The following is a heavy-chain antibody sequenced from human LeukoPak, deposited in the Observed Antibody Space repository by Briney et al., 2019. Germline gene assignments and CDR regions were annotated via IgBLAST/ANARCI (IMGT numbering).Heavy chain of an antibody. CDR1: GSTFDNYC. CDR2: IRDDGVTK. V-gene: IGHV3-33*01. J-gene: IGHJ6*03. CDR3: GRCFRANENSFYMDV. Sequence: PGGSLRLSCATSGSTFDNYCMHCVRQAPGKGLEWLTLIRDDGVTKFYADSVNGRFPVTRDNSKDTLYLQLKSLRIEDTAISYCGRCFRANENSFYMDVWGKGPTVTVSS. D-gene: IGHD4-23*01.